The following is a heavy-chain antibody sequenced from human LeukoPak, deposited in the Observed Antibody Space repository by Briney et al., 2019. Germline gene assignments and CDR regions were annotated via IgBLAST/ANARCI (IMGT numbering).Heavy chain of an antibody. CDR2: IYWNDDT. CDR3: ARITIFGVVAKMNDDAFDI. J-gene: IGHJ3*02. CDR1: GFSLSTSGVG. Sequence: ESGPTLVKPTQTLTLTCTFSGFSLSTSGVGVGWIRQPPGKALEWLALIYWNDDTRYSPSLKSRLTITKDTSKNQVVLTMTNMDPVDTATYYCARITIFGVVAKMNDDAFDIWGQGTMVTVSS. V-gene: IGHV2-5*01. D-gene: IGHD3-3*01.